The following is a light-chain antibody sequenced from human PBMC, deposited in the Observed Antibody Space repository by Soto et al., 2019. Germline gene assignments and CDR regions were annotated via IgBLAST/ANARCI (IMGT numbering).Light chain of an antibody. CDR3: CSYAGRSTPHYV. CDR1: SNDIGSYNY. Sequence: QSALTQPASVSGSPGQSITIPCTGTSNDIGSYNYVCWYQQYPGKAPKLMIYEVSNRPSGVSSRFSGSKSGDTASLTISGHQAVDEADYYCCSYAGRSTPHYVFGNGTKLTVL. CDR2: EVS. V-gene: IGLV2-14*01. J-gene: IGLJ1*01.